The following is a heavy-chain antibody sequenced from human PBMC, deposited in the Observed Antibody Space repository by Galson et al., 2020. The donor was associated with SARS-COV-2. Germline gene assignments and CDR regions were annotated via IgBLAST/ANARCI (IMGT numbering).Heavy chain of an antibody. Sequence: GGSLTLSCAASGFTVSSNSMSWVRQAPGKGLEWVSVIYNGGSTYYAASAKGRFTISRDNSKNTLYLQMSSLRVEDTAIYFCAKEDGNIGKPLFDRWGQGTLVTVSS. CDR2: IYNGGST. V-gene: IGHV3-53*01. CDR1: GFTVSSNS. CDR3: AKEDGNIGKPLFDR. J-gene: IGHJ4*02. D-gene: IGHD1-1*01.